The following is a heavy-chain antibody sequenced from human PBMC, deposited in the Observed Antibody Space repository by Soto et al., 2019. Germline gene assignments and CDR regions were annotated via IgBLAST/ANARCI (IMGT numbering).Heavy chain of an antibody. CDR3: AASIFYYGMDV. CDR1: GYSFTSYW. Sequence: GESLKISCKGSGYSFTSYWIGWVRQMPGKGLEWMGIIYPGDSDTKYNPSFQGQVTISADKSITTTYLRWTSLKASDTAIYYCAASIFYYGMDVWGQGTTVTVSS. J-gene: IGHJ6*02. CDR2: IYPGDSDT. V-gene: IGHV5-51*01.